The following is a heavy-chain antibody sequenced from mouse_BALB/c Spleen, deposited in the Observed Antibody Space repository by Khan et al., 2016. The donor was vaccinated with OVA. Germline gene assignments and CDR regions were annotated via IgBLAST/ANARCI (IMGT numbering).Heavy chain of an antibody. Sequence: VQLKQSGAELARPGASVKMSCKASGYTFTSYTIHWIKERPGQGLEWIGNINPSNSYTNYNQKFKDKATLTTDKSSTTAYLQLSSLTSDDSAVYNCVRDGAYHRNDGWFAYWGQGTLVTVSA. D-gene: IGHD2-14*01. J-gene: IGHJ3*01. CDR3: VRDGAYHRNDGWFAY. CDR1: GYTFTSYT. CDR2: INPSNSYT. V-gene: IGHV1-4*01.